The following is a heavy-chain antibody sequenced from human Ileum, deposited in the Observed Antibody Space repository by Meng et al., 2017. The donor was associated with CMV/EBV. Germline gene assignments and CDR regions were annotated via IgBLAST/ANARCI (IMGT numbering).Heavy chain of an antibody. CDR1: GFTFSSHA. J-gene: IGHJ3*01. V-gene: IGHV3-7*01. D-gene: IGHD2-15*01. CDR3: AKDSYSKGDV. CDR2: IKQDGSVV. Sequence: GGSLRLSCAASGFTFSSHAMNWVRQAPGKGLEWVANIKQDGSVVYYGDSVRGRFTISRDNARNSVYLQMSSLRAEDTALYYCAKDSYSKGDVWGQGTVVTVSS.